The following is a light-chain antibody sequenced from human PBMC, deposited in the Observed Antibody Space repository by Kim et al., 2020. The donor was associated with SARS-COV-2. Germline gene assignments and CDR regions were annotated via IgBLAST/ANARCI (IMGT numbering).Light chain of an antibody. V-gene: IGKV3-15*01. CDR2: GAS. CDR3: QQYDDWPPWT. CDR1: QSVGSS. Sequence: SAGERATLSCRASQSVGSSVAWYQQKPGQAPRLLIYGASTRATGIPARFSGSGSGTEFTLTISSLQSEDLADYYCQQYDDWPPWTFGQGTKVDIK. J-gene: IGKJ1*01.